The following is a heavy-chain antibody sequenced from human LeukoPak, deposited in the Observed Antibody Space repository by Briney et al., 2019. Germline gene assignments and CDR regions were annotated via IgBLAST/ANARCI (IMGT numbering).Heavy chain of an antibody. CDR1: GGSISNYD. D-gene: IGHD4-17*01. CDR3: ARLEHDYGDPGDAFDI. Sequence: PSETLSLTGTVSGGSISNYDWSWIRQSAGKGLEWIGCIYTTGGTNYSPSLTSRVTMSVATSRNKFSLKLTSLTAADTAVYYCARLEHDYGDPGDAFDIWGQGTMVSVSS. CDR2: IYTTGGT. J-gene: IGHJ3*02. V-gene: IGHV4-4*07.